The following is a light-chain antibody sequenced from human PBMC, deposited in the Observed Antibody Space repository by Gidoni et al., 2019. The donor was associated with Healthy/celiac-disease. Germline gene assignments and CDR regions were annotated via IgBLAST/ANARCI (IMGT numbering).Light chain of an antibody. V-gene: IGKV2-28*01. CDR3: MQALQTPRYT. Sequence: DIVMTQSPRSMPVTPGEPASISCRSSQSRLHSNGYNYLDWYLQKPGQSPQLLIYLGYTRASGVPDRFSGSGSGTDFTLKISRVEAEDVGVYYCMQALQTPRYTFXQXTKLEIK. J-gene: IGKJ2*01. CDR2: LGY. CDR1: QSRLHSNGYNY.